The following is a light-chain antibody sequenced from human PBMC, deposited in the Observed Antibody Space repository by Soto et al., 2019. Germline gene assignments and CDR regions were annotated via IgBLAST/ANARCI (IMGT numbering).Light chain of an antibody. CDR2: EVT. J-gene: IGLJ1*01. CDR3: CCFTSTGSLYV. V-gene: IGLV2-14*01. CDR1: GSDIDGYNY. Sequence: QSALTQPASVSGSLGQSITISCTGTGSDIDGYNYISWYQQHPGKAPKVMIYEVTIRPSGIANRFSGSKSGNTASLTISGLLAEDEADYFCCCFTSTGSLYVFGTGTKVTVL.